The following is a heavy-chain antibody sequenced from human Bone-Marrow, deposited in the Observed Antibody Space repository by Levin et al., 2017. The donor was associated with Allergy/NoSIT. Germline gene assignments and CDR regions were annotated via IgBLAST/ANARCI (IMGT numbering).Heavy chain of an antibody. V-gene: IGHV1-69*06. Sequence: PGESLKISCKASGGTFSNYAISWLRQAPREGLQWLGGIIPLIGTTSYAQRFQGRVTITADRSTGTVFMELSSLTSEDTALYYCAREGGVPADTYADHWGQGTLVTVSS. CDR2: IIPLIGTT. CDR1: GGTFSNYA. D-gene: IGHD6-13*01. J-gene: IGHJ4*02. CDR3: AREGGVPADTYADH.